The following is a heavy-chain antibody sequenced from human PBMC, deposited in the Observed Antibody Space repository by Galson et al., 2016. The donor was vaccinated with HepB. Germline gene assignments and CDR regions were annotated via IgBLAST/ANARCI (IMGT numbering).Heavy chain of an antibody. CDR3: VPLGYAVDY. D-gene: IGHD5-12*01. Sequence: SLSLSCAVSGFTFRSYSMNWVRQAPGGGLEWVSTISSHSIYIYYADSVTGRFTISRDNAENSVSLQMNSLRAEDTAVYYCVPLGYAVDYWGQGTLVTVSS. V-gene: IGHV3-21*04. J-gene: IGHJ4*02. CDR2: ISSHSIYI. CDR1: GFTFRSYS.